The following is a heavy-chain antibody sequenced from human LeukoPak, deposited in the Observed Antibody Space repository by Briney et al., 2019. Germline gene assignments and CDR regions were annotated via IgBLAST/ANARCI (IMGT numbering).Heavy chain of an antibody. CDR3: ARVRLNTENYWYFDL. CDR1: GFTFSSYS. V-gene: IGHV3-48*01. Sequence: QAGGSLRLSCSASGFTFSSYSMNWVRQAPGKGLEWVSYISSSSSTIYYADSVKGRFTISRDNAKNSLYLQMNSLRAADTAVYYCARVRLNTENYWYFDLWGRGTLVTVSS. J-gene: IGHJ2*01. CDR2: ISSSSSTI. D-gene: IGHD2-2*02.